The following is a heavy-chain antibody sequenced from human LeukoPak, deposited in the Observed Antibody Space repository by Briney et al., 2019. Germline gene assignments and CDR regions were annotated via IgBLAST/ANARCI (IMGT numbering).Heavy chain of an antibody. CDR2: ISTGGGGT. CDR3: AKIVMVVAATHGFDY. J-gene: IGHJ4*02. CDR1: GFTFSSYA. V-gene: IGHV3-23*01. Sequence: PGGSLRLSCAASGFTFSSYAMNWVRQAPGKGLEWVSAISTGGGGTYYADSVQGRFTISRDNSKNTLYLQMNSLRAEDTAIYHCAKIVMVVAATHGFDYWGQGTLVTVSS. D-gene: IGHD2-15*01.